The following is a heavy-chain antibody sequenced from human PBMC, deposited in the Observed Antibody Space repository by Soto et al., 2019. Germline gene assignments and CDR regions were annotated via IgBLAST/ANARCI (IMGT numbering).Heavy chain of an antibody. D-gene: IGHD3-22*01. Sequence: GGSLRLSCAASGFIFSNAWINWVRQAPGKGLEWVGRIKSKTDGGTTDFAAPVKGRFAISRDDSKNIMYLQMNSLNIEDTAVYYCTTDSYCTMIVVRFDFRGHGTLVTVSS. CDR3: TTDSYCTMIVVRFDF. V-gene: IGHV3-15*07. CDR1: GFIFSNAW. J-gene: IGHJ4*01. CDR2: IKSKTDGGTT.